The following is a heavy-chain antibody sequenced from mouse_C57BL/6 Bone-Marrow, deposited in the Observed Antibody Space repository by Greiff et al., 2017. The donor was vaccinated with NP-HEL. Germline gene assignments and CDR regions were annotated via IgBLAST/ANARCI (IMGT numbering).Heavy chain of an antibody. D-gene: IGHD2-4*01. J-gene: IGHJ3*01. CDR3: ASPYDYDVAWFAY. CDR2: ISSGGSYT. V-gene: IGHV5-6*02. CDR1: GFTFSSYG. Sequence: DVMLVESGGDLVKPGGSLKLSCAASGFTFSSYGMSWVRQTPDKRLEWVATISSGGSYTYYPDSVKGRFTISRDTAKNTLYLQMSSLQSEDTAMYYCASPYDYDVAWFAYWGQGTLVTVSA.